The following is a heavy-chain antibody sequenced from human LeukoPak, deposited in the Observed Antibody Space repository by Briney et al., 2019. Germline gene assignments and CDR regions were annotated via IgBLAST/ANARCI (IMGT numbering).Heavy chain of an antibody. J-gene: IGHJ4*02. CDR1: GFTFSSYG. D-gene: IGHD3-3*01. Sequence: GGSLRLSCAASGFTFSSYGMHWVRQAPGKGLEWVAVISYDGSNKYCADSVKGRFTISRDNSKNTLYLQMNSLRTEDTAVYYCARDLQSDYFDYWGQGTLVTVSS. CDR3: ARDLQSDYFDY. CDR2: ISYDGSNK. V-gene: IGHV3-30*03.